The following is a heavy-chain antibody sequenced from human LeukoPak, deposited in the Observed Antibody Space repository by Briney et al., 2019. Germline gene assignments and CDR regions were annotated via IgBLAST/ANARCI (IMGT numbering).Heavy chain of an antibody. CDR1: GESFTDYS. Sequence: SETLSLTCAVSGESFTDYSWNWIRQSPGKGLQYIGEMIHTGSYNYNPSLKSRVTISVDTSKRQISLRLTSVTAADTAVYFCARGGVGAISYWGQGTLVTISS. CDR3: ARGGVGAISY. J-gene: IGHJ4*02. D-gene: IGHD1-26*01. V-gene: IGHV4-34*01. CDR2: MIHTGSY.